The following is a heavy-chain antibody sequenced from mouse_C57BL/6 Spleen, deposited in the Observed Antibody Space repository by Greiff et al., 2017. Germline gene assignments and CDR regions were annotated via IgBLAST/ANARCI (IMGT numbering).Heavy chain of an antibody. D-gene: IGHD1-1*01. CDR2: IYPGDGDT. Sequence: VQLQQSGPELVKPGASVKISCKASGYAFSSSWMNWVKQRPGKGLEWIGRIYPGDGDTNYNGKFKGKATLTADKSSSTAYMQLSSLTSEDSAVYFCARRDYYGSWYFDVWGTGTTVTVSS. V-gene: IGHV1-82*01. CDR3: ARRDYYGSWYFDV. J-gene: IGHJ1*03. CDR1: GYAFSSSW.